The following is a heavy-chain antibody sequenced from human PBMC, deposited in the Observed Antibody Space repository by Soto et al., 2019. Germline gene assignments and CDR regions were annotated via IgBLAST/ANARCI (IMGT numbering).Heavy chain of an antibody. CDR3: ARDQSDTAMVHSYYYYYGMDV. Sequence: GASVKVSCKASGGTFSSYAISWVRQAPGQGLEWMGGIIPIFGTANYAQKFQGRVTITADESTSTAYMELSSLRSEDTAVYYCARDQSDTAMVHSYYYYYGMDVWGQGTTVTVSS. CDR2: IIPIFGTA. CDR1: GGTFSSYA. J-gene: IGHJ6*02. V-gene: IGHV1-69*13. D-gene: IGHD5-18*01.